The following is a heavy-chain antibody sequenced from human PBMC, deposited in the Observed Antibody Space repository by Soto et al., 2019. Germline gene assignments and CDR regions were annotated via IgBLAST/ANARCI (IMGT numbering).Heavy chain of an antibody. V-gene: IGHV3-30*03. J-gene: IGHJ6*02. Sequence: QVQLVESGGGVVQPGRSLRLSCAASGFTFNSYGMHWVRQGPGNGLEWVAFISYDSTKTYYADSVKGRFTISRDNSNSARYVQMNSLTGEDTAVYYCARTRSAWSDFHYYSLDVWGQGTTVTVAS. CDR3: ARTRSAWSDFHYYSLDV. CDR1: GFTFNSYG. D-gene: IGHD1-26*01. CDR2: ISYDSTKT.